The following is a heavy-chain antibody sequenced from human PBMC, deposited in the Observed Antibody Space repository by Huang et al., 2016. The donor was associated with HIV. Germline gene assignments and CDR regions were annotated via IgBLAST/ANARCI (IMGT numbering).Heavy chain of an antibody. V-gene: IGHV4-34*01. J-gene: IGHJ5*02. CDR3: ARGRGTSWSFFDT. CDR2: ITQRGRT. CDR1: GDFLSGFF. Sequence: QVRLDQWGAGLLKPSETLTLTCAVYGDFLSGFFWSWIRQSPGRGLEGIGAITQRGRTNYNPSLKSRVTIAIDTSKKQFSIKLKSVTADDTSTYYCARGRGTSWSFFDTWGQGSFVTVSS. D-gene: IGHD2-2*01.